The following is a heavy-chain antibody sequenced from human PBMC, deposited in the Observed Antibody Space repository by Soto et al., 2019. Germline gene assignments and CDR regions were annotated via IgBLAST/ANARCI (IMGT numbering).Heavy chain of an antibody. J-gene: IGHJ5*02. Sequence: ASVKVSCKASGGTFGNSAISWVRQAPGQGLEWMGGIIPSFATGNSAPEFQGRLTITADKSTTTAYMELRSLRSDDTAVYYCARECHGRYCSSTSWGWFDPWGQGTLVTVSS. CDR3: ARECHGRYCSSTSWGWFDP. V-gene: IGHV1-69*06. D-gene: IGHD2-2*01. CDR2: IIPSFATG. CDR1: GGTFGNSA.